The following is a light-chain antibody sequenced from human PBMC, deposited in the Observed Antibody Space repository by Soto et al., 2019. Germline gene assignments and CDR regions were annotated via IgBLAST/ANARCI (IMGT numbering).Light chain of an antibody. J-gene: IGLJ1*01. CDR3: CSYVGTYTYV. Sequence: QSLLTQPASVSGSPGQSITISCTGTYSDVGTYNRVSWYQQSPGKAPKLMIYDVNKRPSGVPDRFSGSKSGNTASLTISGLQADDEADYYCCSYVGTYTYVFGTGTKVTVL. CDR1: YSDVGTYNR. CDR2: DVN. V-gene: IGLV2-11*01.